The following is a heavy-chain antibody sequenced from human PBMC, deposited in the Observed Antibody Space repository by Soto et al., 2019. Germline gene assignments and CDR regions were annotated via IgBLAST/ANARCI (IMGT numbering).Heavy chain of an antibody. CDR1: GFSLDTSGEA. CDR3: AHSPTRMGHSGYALSYCFED. Sequence: QITLKESGPALVKPTQTLTLTCTFSGFSLDTSGEAVAWIRQPPGKALEWLALIYWDDDKRFSPSLKSRLTITKDTSKNQVILTMATLDPLDTGTYYCAHSPTRMGHSGYALSYCFEDWGQGTLVTVSS. J-gene: IGHJ4*02. V-gene: IGHV2-5*02. CDR2: IYWDDDK. D-gene: IGHD5-12*01.